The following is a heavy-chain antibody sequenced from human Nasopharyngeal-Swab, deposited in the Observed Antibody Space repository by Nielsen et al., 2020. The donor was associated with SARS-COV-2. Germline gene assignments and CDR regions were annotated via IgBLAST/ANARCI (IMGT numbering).Heavy chain of an antibody. J-gene: IGHJ6*02. CDR1: GFPFNNYG. CDR3: AKGYSSGWQLYYYYGMDV. D-gene: IGHD6-19*01. Sequence: GESLKISCAASGFPFNNYGMSWVRQAPRKGLEWVSSISGSGGSTYYADSAKGRFTMSRDNSKSTLYLQMNTPRAEDTAVYYCAKGYSSGWQLYYYYGMDVWGQGTTVTVSS. CDR2: ISGSGGST. V-gene: IGHV3-23*01.